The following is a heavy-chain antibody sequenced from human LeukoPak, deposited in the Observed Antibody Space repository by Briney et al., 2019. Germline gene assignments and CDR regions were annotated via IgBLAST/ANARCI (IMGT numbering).Heavy chain of an antibody. CDR1: GFTFTSFA. V-gene: IGHV3-23*01. Sequence: GGCLRLSCAASGFTFTSFAMSWVRQAPGKGLEWVSAISGSGGSTYYADSVKGRFTISRDNSKNTLYLQMNRLRAEDTAVYYCAKDISYYDSSGYEGESNWFYPWGQGTLVTVSS. D-gene: IGHD3-22*01. CDR2: ISGSGGST. CDR3: AKDISYYDSSGYEGESNWFYP. J-gene: IGHJ5*02.